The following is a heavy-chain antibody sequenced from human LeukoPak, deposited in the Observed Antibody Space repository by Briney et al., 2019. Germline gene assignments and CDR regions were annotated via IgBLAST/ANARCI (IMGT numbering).Heavy chain of an antibody. Sequence: SETLSLTCAVSGGSISSSNWWSWVRQPPGKGLEWIGEIYHSGSTNYNPSLKSRVTISVDTSKNQFSLKLSSVTAADTAVYYCARDSEYSAFDIWGQGTMVTVSS. CDR2: IYHSGST. CDR1: GGSISSSNW. CDR3: ARDSEYSAFDI. J-gene: IGHJ3*02. V-gene: IGHV4-4*02. D-gene: IGHD6-6*01.